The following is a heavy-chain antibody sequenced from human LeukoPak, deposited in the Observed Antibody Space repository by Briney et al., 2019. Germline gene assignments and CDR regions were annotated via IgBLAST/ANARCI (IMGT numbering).Heavy chain of an antibody. Sequence: ASVKVSCKASGGTFSSYAISWVRQAPGQGLEWMGWISDYNGNTNYAQKLQGRVTMTTDTSTSTAYMELRSLRSDDTAVYYCARDSGSYSDPFDYWGQGTLVTVSS. J-gene: IGHJ4*02. CDR3: ARDSGSYSDPFDY. D-gene: IGHD1-26*01. CDR1: GGTFSSYA. V-gene: IGHV1-18*01. CDR2: ISDYNGNT.